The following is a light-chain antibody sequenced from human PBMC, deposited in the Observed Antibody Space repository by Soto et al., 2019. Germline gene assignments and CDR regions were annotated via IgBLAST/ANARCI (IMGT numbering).Light chain of an antibody. CDR3: QQYGSSPWT. V-gene: IGKV3-20*01. Sequence: ENVLTQSPGTLALSPGERATLSCRASQSVSSSYLAWYQQKPGQAPRAHIYGASSRAIGITDRFSGSGSGTDFTLTISRLEPEDFAVYYCQQYGSSPWTFGQGTKVEIK. J-gene: IGKJ1*01. CDR1: QSVSSSY. CDR2: GAS.